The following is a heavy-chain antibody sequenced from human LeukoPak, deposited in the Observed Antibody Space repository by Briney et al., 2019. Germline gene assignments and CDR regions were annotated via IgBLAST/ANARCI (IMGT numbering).Heavy chain of an antibody. V-gene: IGHV4-34*01. CDR1: GGSFSGYY. D-gene: IGHD3-10*01. Sequence: SETLSLTCAVYGGSFSGYYWSWIRQPPGKGLEWIGEINHSGSTNYNPSLKSRVTISVDTSKNQFSLKLSSVTAADTAVYYCARLKAYYGSGSYIYYYYYYMDVWGKGTTVTVSS. CDR3: ARLKAYYGSGSYIYYYYYYMDV. J-gene: IGHJ6*03. CDR2: INHSGST.